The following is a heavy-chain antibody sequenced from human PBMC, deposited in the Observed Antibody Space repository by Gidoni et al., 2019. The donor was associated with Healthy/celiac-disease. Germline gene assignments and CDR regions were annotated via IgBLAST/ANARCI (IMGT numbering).Heavy chain of an antibody. CDR1: GFTFSSYS. V-gene: IGHV3-21*01. D-gene: IGHD6-6*01. J-gene: IGHJ4*02. CDR3: ARDPYSSSSPEFDY. Sequence: EVQLVESGGGLVKPGGSLRLSCAASGFTFSSYSLYWVRQAPGKGLEWVSSISSSSSYIYYAYSVKGRFTISRDNAKNSLYLQMNSLRAEDTAVYYCARDPYSSSSPEFDYWGQGTLVTVSS. CDR2: ISSSSSYI.